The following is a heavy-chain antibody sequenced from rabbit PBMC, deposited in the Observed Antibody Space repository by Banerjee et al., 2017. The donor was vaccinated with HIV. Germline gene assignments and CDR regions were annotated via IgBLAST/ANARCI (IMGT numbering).Heavy chain of an antibody. D-gene: IGHD4-2*01. CDR2: IYRDYGST. Sequence: QEQLEESGGGLVQPEGSLTLTCTASGFSFTSNYYMCWVRQAPGKGLEWIACIYRDYGSTWYASWAKGRFTISKTSSTTVTLQMTSLTAADTATYFCARDDAGVVGYDWDLWGQGTLVTVS. CDR3: ARDDAGVVGYDWDL. V-gene: IGHV1S45*01. J-gene: IGHJ3*01. CDR1: GFSFTSNYY.